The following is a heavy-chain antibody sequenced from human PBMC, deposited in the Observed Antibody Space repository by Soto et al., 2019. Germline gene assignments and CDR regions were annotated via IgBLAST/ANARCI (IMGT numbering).Heavy chain of an antibody. Sequence: GSLRLSCAASGXPFSSYAMTWVRQAPGKGLEWVSAISGGGGTTYYADSVKGRFNICRDNSKNTLYLQMNSLRAGDTAAYFCEKWHTYYYDSRGFSGFDCWGQGTQGTVSS. CDR3: EKWHTYYYDSRGFSGFDC. CDR1: GXPFSSYA. V-gene: IGHV3-23*01. D-gene: IGHD3-22*01. CDR2: ISGGGGTT. J-gene: IGHJ4*02.